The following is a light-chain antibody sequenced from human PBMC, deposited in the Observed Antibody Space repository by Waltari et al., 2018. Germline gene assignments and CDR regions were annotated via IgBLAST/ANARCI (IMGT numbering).Light chain of an antibody. J-gene: IGLJ3*02. CDR2: DFT. CDR3: SSYTGSSTWV. V-gene: IGLV2-14*01. CDR1: SSDVVYYTY. Sequence: HFALTQPASVPGSPGQSIPISCTGTSSDVVYYTYVSWYQQHFGKAPNLMIDDFTKRPSGVSYRFSGSKSGNTASLTISGLQAEDEADYYCSSYTGSSTWVFGGGTKLTVL.